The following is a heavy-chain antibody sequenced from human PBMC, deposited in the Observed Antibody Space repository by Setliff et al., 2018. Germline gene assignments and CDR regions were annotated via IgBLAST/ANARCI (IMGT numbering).Heavy chain of an antibody. D-gene: IGHD2-15*01. CDR3: ASAEVVVAP. J-gene: IGHJ4*02. CDR1: GYTFTSYG. V-gene: IGHV1-18*01. CDR2: VNPYNGDT. Sequence: ASVKVSCKSSGYTFTSYGVSWVRQAPGQGLEWMGWVNPYNGDTKYSQKFQGRVTITRDTSASTVYMELSSLRYEDTAVYYCASAEVVVAPWGQGTLVTVSS.